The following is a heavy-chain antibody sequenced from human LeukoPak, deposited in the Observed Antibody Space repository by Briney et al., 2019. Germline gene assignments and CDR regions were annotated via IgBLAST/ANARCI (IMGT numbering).Heavy chain of an antibody. CDR1: GGTFSSYA. J-gene: IGHJ4*02. Sequence: SVKVSCKASGGTFSSYAISWVRQAPGQGLEWMGGIIPIFGTANYAQKFQGRVTITADESTSTAYMELSSLRSEDTAVYYCARDPSYGGHLDDIWGQGTLVTVSS. V-gene: IGHV1-69*01. CDR2: IIPIFGTA. D-gene: IGHD4-23*01. CDR3: ARDPSYGGHLDDI.